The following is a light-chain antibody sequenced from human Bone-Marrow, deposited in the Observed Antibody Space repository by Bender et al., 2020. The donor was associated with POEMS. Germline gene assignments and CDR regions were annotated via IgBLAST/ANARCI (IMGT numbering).Light chain of an antibody. CDR3: ATWDDRLNRWV. V-gene: IGLV2-8*01. J-gene: IGLJ3*02. Sequence: QSALTQPPSASGSPGQSVTISCTGTSSDVGGSNYVSWYQQHPGRAPKLMIYEVTKRPSGVPDRFSGSRSGTSASLAISGLHSEDEADYYCATWDDRLNRWVFGGGTKLTVL. CDR1: SSDVGGSNY. CDR2: EVT.